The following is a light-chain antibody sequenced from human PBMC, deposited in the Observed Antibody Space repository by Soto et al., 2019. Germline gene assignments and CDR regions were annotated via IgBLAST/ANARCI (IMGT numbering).Light chain of an antibody. CDR2: ATS. CDR1: QSVSTK. J-gene: IGKJ5*01. V-gene: IGKV3-15*01. Sequence: EIVMTQSPATLSVSPGERATLSCRARQSVSTKVAWYQQKPGQGPRLLIYATSTRATGAPARFSGSGSGTEFTLTIINLQSEDFAVYYCKQYSNWPPITFGQGTRLEIK. CDR3: KQYSNWPPIT.